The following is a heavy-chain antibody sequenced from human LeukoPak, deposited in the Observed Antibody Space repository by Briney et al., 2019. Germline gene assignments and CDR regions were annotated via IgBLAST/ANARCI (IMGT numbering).Heavy chain of an antibody. J-gene: IGHJ4*02. CDR1: GGSISGYY. D-gene: IGHD3-3*01. Sequence: SETLSLTCTVSGGSISGYYWSWIRQPAGKGLQWIGRIYSSGSTNYNPSLKSRVTMSVDTSKNQFSLRLSSVTAADTAVYYCARDLGFWSGPDYWGQGTLVTVSS. CDR3: ARDLGFWSGPDY. V-gene: IGHV4-4*07. CDR2: IYSSGST.